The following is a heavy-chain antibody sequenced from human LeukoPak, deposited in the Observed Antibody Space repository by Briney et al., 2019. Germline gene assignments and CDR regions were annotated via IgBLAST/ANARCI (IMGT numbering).Heavy chain of an antibody. J-gene: IGHJ6*03. CDR1: GFTFSSYW. D-gene: IGHD1-1*01. V-gene: IGHV3-7*01. CDR2: IKQDGSEK. Sequence: GGSLRLSCAASGFTFSSYWMSWVRQAPGKGLEWVANIKQDGSEKYYVDSVKGRFTISRDNAKNSLYLQTNSLRAEDTAVYYCAREGQRGYYYYYMDVWGKGTTVTVSS. CDR3: AREGQRGYYYYYMDV.